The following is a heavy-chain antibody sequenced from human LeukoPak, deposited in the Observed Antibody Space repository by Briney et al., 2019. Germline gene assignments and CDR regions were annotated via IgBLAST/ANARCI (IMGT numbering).Heavy chain of an antibody. CDR3: ANDDPYYGFWSGYPTSSY. D-gene: IGHD3-3*01. Sequence: GGSLRLSCAVSRITFSTYAMSWVRQAPGKGLEWVSGISGTGDRTYYTDSVKGRFTISRDNSKNMVFLQMNSLRSEDTAVYYCANDDPYYGFWSGYPTSSYWGQGTLVTVSS. CDR1: RITFSTYA. V-gene: IGHV3-23*01. CDR2: ISGTGDRT. J-gene: IGHJ4*02.